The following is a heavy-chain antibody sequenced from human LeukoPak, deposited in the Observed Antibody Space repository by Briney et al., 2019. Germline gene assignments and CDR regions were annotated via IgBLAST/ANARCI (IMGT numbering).Heavy chain of an antibody. D-gene: IGHD3-22*01. J-gene: IGHJ5*02. Sequence: GGSLRLSCAASGFTFSSYWMSWVRQAPGKGLEWVANIKQDGSEKYYVDSVKGRFTISRDNAKNSLYLQMNSLRAEDTAVYYCAIPPYYYDSSGSSWFDPWGQGTLVTVSS. CDR1: GFTFSSYW. V-gene: IGHV3-7*01. CDR2: IKQDGSEK. CDR3: AIPPYYYDSSGSSWFDP.